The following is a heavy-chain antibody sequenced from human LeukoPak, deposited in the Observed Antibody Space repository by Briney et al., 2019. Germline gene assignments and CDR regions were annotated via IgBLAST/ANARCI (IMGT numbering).Heavy chain of an antibody. CDR3: AKSSITMIVVVTPQDY. V-gene: IGHV3-23*01. CDR1: GFTFSSYA. CDR2: ISGSGGST. J-gene: IGHJ4*02. D-gene: IGHD3-22*01. Sequence: GGSLRLSCAASGFTFSSYAMSWVRQAPGKGLEWVSAISGSGGSTYYADSVKGRFTISRDNSKNTLYLQMNSLGAEDTAVYYCAKSSITMIVVVTPQDYWGQGTLVTVSS.